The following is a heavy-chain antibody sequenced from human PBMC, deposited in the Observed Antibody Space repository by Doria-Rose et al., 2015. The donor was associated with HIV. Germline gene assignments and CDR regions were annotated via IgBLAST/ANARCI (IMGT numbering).Heavy chain of an antibody. Sequence: LVKPSETLSLTCTVSGGSITSYYWTWIRQPPGKGLEWIGDMYSSGSSTYTPSLKSRVSMSVDTSKNQFSLRLTSVTAADTAVYYCARHSTVIASNFDYWGPGTLVTVSS. CDR2: MYSSGSS. J-gene: IGHJ4*02. CDR1: GGSITSYY. CDR3: ARHSTVIASNFDY. V-gene: IGHV4-4*07. D-gene: IGHD2-15*01.